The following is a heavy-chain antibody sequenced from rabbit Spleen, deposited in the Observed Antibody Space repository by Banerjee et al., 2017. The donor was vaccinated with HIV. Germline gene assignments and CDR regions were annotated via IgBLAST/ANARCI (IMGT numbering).Heavy chain of an antibody. V-gene: IGHV1S40*01. J-gene: IGHJ6*01. D-gene: IGHD1-1*01. CDR1: GFSFSNGYY. CDR2: IYAGSSGST. Sequence: QSLEESGGDLVQPGASLTLTCAASGFSFSNGYYMCWVRQAPGKGLEWIACIYAGSSGSTYYASWAKGRFTISKTSSTTVTLQMTSLTAADTATYFCARDTSSSFSSYGMDLWGQGTLVTVS. CDR3: ARDTSSSFSSYGMDL.